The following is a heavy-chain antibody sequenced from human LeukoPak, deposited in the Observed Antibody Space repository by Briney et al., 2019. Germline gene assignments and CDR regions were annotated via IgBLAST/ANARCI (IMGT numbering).Heavy chain of an antibody. V-gene: IGHV4-34*01. CDR2: INHSGST. J-gene: IGHJ4*02. CDR3: ARDGYYDYVWGSYRYTGGYFDY. D-gene: IGHD3-16*02. Sequence: PSETLSLTCAVYGGSFSGYYWSWLRQPPGKGLAWIGEINHSGSTNYNPSLKSRVTISVDTSKNQFSLKLSSVTAADTAVYYCARDGYYDYVWGSYRYTGGYFDYWGQGTLVTVSS. CDR1: GGSFSGYY.